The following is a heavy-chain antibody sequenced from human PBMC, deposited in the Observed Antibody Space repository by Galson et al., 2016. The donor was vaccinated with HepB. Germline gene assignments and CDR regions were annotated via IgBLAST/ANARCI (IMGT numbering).Heavy chain of an antibody. Sequence: SLRLSCATSGFIFGDYAMSWFRQAPGKGLEWVGFIKSEAYGGTTEYAASVKGRFTISRDDSKSIAYLQMNSLKIEDTAVYYCTDGGGIAAAARGLNHWGQGTLVTVSS. CDR1: GFIFGDYA. D-gene: IGHD6-13*01. CDR3: TDGGGIAAAARGLNH. J-gene: IGHJ5*02. V-gene: IGHV3-49*03. CDR2: IKSEAYGGTT.